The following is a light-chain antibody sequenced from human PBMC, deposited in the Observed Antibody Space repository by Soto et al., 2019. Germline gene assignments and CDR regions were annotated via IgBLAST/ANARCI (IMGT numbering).Light chain of an antibody. J-gene: IGKJ1*01. Sequence: EIVLTQSPGTLSLSPGERATLSCRASQSVSSAYLAWYQQQPGQAPRLLIYSASSRATGIPDRFSGSGSGTDFTLTISRLEPEDFAVYYCQRYERSPWTFGQGTKVEIK. CDR2: SAS. CDR1: QSVSSAY. V-gene: IGKV3-20*01. CDR3: QRYERSPWT.